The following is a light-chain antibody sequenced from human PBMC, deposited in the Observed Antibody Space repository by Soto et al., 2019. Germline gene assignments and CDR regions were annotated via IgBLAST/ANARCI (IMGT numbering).Light chain of an antibody. CDR3: QQSNNWPPIT. V-gene: IGKV3-15*01. J-gene: IGKJ5*01. CDR1: QSVSSN. Sequence: EIVMTQSPATLSLSPGERATLSCRASQSVSSNLAWYQQKPGQAPRLLISDASTRATGIPDRFSGSGSGTEFTLTITSLQSEDFAVYYCQQSNNWPPITFGQGTRLEIK. CDR2: DAS.